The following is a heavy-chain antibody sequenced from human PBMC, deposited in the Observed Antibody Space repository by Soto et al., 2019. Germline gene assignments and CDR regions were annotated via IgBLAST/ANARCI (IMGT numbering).Heavy chain of an antibody. V-gene: IGHV3-23*01. J-gene: IGHJ4*02. Sequence: PXGSVRLAFAASGFTFKESAMNWVGQAPGKGLEWVASISDTGASTWYAESVRGRLSISRDNSKNTLYLQMNSLRGEDTAVYYCAKGRGSGWAWYFDNWGQGTLVTVSS. CDR3: AKGRGSGWAWYFDN. CDR2: ISDTGAST. CDR1: GFTFKESA. D-gene: IGHD6-19*01.